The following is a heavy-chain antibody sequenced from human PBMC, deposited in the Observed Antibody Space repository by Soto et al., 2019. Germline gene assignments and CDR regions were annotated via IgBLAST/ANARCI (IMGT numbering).Heavy chain of an antibody. V-gene: IGHV4-39*01. CDR2: IYFSGST. Sequence: SETLSLTCTVSGAFISSSSYHWGWIRQPPGKGLEWIGSIYFSGSTYYNPSVKSRVTLSVHTTKNQFSLKLRSVTAADTAVYYCARGVAGTAWFDPWGLGTLVTVSS. CDR1: GAFISSSSYH. D-gene: IGHD6-19*01. CDR3: ARGVAGTAWFDP. J-gene: IGHJ5*02.